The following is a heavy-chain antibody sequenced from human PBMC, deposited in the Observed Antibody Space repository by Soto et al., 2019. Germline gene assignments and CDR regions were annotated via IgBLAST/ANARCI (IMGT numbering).Heavy chain of an antibody. CDR2: IYYSGST. CDR1: GGSISRYY. J-gene: IGHJ4*02. Sequence: SETLSLTCTVSGGSISRYYWSWIRQFPGKGLEWIGYIYYSGSTNYNPSLKSRVTISIDTSRSQLSLKLSSVTAADTAVYYCARDEGITGTLVNWGQGTLVTVSS. D-gene: IGHD1-20*01. V-gene: IGHV4-59*01. CDR3: ARDEGITGTLVN.